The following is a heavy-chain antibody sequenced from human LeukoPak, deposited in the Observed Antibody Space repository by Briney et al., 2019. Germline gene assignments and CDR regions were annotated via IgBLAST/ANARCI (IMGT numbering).Heavy chain of an antibody. CDR1: GYSISSGYY. V-gene: IGHV4-38-2*02. CDR2: IYHSGST. CDR3: ARHYYGSGSYLDY. D-gene: IGHD3-10*01. Sequence: SETLSLTCTVSGYSISSGYYWGWIRQPPGKGLEWIGSIYHSGSTYYNPSLKSRVTISVDTSKNQFSLKLSSVTAADTAVYYCARHYYGSGSYLDYWGQGTLVTVSS. J-gene: IGHJ4*02.